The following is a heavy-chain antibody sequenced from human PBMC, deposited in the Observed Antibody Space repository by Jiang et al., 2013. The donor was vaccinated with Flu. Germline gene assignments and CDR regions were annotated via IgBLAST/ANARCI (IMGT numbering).Heavy chain of an antibody. CDR2: IDPSDSYT. Sequence: GAEVKKPGESLRISCKGSGYSFTSYWISWVRQMPGKGLEWMGRIDPSDSYTNYSPSFQGHVTISADKSISTAYLQWSSLKASDTAMYYCASLYVSYYGSGSLVDYWGQGTLVTVSS. J-gene: IGHJ4*02. CDR1: GYSFTSYW. V-gene: IGHV5-10-1*03. CDR3: ASLYVSYYGSGSLVDY. D-gene: IGHD3-10*01.